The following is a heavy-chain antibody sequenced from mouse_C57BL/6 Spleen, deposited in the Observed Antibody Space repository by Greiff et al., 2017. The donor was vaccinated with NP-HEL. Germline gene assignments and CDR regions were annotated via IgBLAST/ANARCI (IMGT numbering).Heavy chain of an antibody. Sequence: QVQLQQPGTELVKPGASVKLSCKASGYTFTSYWMHWVKQRPGQGLEWIGNINPSNGGTNYNEKFKSKATLTVDKSSSTAYMRLSSLTSEDSAVYYCARSPYYGTYYFDYWGQGTTLTVSS. CDR2: INPSNGGT. V-gene: IGHV1-53*01. J-gene: IGHJ2*01. D-gene: IGHD1-2*01. CDR1: GYTFTSYW. CDR3: ARSPYYGTYYFDY.